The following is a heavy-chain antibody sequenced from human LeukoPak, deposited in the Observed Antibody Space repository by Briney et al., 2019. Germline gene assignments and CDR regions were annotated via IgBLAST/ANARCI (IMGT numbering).Heavy chain of an antibody. J-gene: IGHJ4*02. D-gene: IGHD3-22*01. V-gene: IGHV4-39*01. CDR3: ARRDYYDSSGYIFPGPDY. CDR1: GGSISSSSYY. Sequence: SETLSLTCTVSGGSISSSSYYWGWIRQPPGKGLEWIGCINYSGSTYYNPSLKSRVTISVDTSKNQFSLKLSSVTAADTAVYYCARRDYYDSSGYIFPGPDYWGQGTLVTVSS. CDR2: INYSGST.